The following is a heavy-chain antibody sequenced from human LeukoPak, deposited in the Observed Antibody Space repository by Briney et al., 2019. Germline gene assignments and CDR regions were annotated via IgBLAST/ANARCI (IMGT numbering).Heavy chain of an antibody. CDR1: GFPFSDFS. CDR2: TNSGGTST. D-gene: IGHD2-8*01. Sequence: GGSLRLSCATSGFPFSDFSMSWVRQAPGKGLELISTTNSGGTSTYYAESVKGPFTISRDNSKNTLYLQMSSLRVEDTAVYYCAKQSYARSLGEGGPGTLVSVSS. J-gene: IGHJ4*02. V-gene: IGHV3-23*01. CDR3: AKQSYARSLGE.